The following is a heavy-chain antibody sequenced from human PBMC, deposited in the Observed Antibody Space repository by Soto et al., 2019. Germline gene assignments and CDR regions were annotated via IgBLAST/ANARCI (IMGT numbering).Heavy chain of an antibody. J-gene: IGHJ4*02. Sequence: QITLKESGPTLVKPTQTLTLTCTFSGFSLSTTGKSVAWIRQPPGKALEWLSVIYWDDDKRYSPSLNTRLTIAKDPSKNQVVLKLTNMDPSDTGRYCCAHSRGDGDYFPYWGQGTLVSVSS. D-gene: IGHD3-16*01. CDR2: IYWDDDK. CDR3: AHSRGDGDYFPY. V-gene: IGHV2-5*02. CDR1: GFSLSTTGKS.